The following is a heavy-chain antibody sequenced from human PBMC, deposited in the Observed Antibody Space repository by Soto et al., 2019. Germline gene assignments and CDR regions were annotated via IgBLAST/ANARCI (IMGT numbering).Heavy chain of an antibody. J-gene: IGHJ6*02. CDR1: GYTFTSYG. D-gene: IGHD3-10*01. Sequence: QVQLVQSGAEVKKPGASVKVSCKASGYTFTSYGISWVRQAPGQGLEWMGWISAYNGNTNYAQKLQGRVTMTTDTSTSTAYIGLRSLRAEATAGDYCARDGLLLWFGSMDGWGQGTTVTVSS. CDR3: ARDGLLLWFGSMDG. V-gene: IGHV1-18*01. CDR2: ISAYNGNT.